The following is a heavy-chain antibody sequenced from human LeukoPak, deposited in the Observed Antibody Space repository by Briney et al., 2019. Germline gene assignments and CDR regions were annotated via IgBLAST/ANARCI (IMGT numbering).Heavy chain of an antibody. CDR2: IIPIFGTA. D-gene: IGHD6-6*01. CDR3: ARVSNSSASFDY. Sequence: ASVKVSCKASGGTFSSYAISWVRQAPGQGLEWMGRIIPIFGTANYAQKFQGRVTITTDESTSTAYMELSSLRSEDTAVYYCARVSNSSASFDYWGQGTLVTVSS. V-gene: IGHV1-69*05. CDR1: GGTFSSYA. J-gene: IGHJ4*02.